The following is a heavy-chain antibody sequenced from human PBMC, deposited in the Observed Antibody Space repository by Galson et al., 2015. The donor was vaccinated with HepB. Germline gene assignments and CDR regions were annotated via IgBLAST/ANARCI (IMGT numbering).Heavy chain of an antibody. D-gene: IGHD3-3*01. CDR1: GGTFSSYA. Sequence: SVKVSCKASGGTFSSYAISWVRQAPGQGLEWMGGIIPIFGTANYAQKFQGRVTITADESTSTAYMELSSLRSEDTAVYYCARDLLRGWLLYSRANWFDPWGQGTLVTVSS. CDR3: ARDLLRGWLLYSRANWFDP. V-gene: IGHV1-69*13. J-gene: IGHJ5*02. CDR2: IIPIFGTA.